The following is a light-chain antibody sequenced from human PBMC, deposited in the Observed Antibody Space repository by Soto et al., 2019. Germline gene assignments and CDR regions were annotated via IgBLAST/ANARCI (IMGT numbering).Light chain of an antibody. J-gene: IGKJ3*01. CDR2: GAS. CDR3: QQYNNWPL. CDR1: QSVSSN. Sequence: EIVMTQSPATLSVSPGERATVSCRASQSVSSNLAWYQQKPGQAPRLLIYGASTRATGIPARFSGSGSGTDFTLTISSLQSEDFAVYYCQQYNNWPLFGPGTKVEIK. V-gene: IGKV3-15*01.